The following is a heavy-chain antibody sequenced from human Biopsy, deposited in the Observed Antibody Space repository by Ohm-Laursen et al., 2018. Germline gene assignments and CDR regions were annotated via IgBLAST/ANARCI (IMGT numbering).Heavy chain of an antibody. J-gene: IGHJ4*02. CDR3: ARDCNGDNCGVDF. D-gene: IGHD2-15*01. CDR1: GGTSSNFA. V-gene: IGHV1-69*04. CDR2: IIPLIGLT. Sequence: GASVKVSCKTSGGTSSNFAINWVRQAPGQGLECMGRIIPLIGLTNHAQKFQGRVTITADKFTNTVYMELSSLRSDDTAVYFCARDCNGDNCGVDFWGQGTLVTVSS.